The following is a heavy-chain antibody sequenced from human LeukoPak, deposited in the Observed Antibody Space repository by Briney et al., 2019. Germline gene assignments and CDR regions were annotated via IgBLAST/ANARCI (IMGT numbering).Heavy chain of an antibody. V-gene: IGHV3-53*01. CDR2: IYSGGST. Sequence: GGSLRLSCAASGFTVSSNYMSWVRQAPGKGLEWVSVIYSGGSTYYADSVKGRFTISRDNSKNTLYLQMNSLRAEDTAVYYCAREVGGDYGAFDIWGQGTMVTVSS. D-gene: IGHD4-17*01. CDR1: GFTVSSNY. CDR3: AREVGGDYGAFDI. J-gene: IGHJ3*02.